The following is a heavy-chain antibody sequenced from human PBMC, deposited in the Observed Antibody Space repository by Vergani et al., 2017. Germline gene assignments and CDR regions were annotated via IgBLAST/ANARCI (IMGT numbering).Heavy chain of an antibody. V-gene: IGHV3-15*01. Sequence: EVQVVESGGGLIKPGGSLRLSCVVSGITFKNAWINWVRQAPGKGLEWIGRIRSKNDGGTADYAAPLKDKFTISRDDSIDSAYLLVNNLKTEDSAVYFCYTDYHDYWGQGTLVTVSS. D-gene: IGHD2-2*02. CDR1: GITFKNAW. CDR3: YTDYHDY. J-gene: IGHJ4*02. CDR2: IRSKNDGGTA.